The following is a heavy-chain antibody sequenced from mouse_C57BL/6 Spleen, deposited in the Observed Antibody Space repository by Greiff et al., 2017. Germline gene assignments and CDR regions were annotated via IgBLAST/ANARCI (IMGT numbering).Heavy chain of an antibody. J-gene: IGHJ3*01. Sequence: QVHVKQSGAELAKPGASVKLSCKASGYTFTSYWMHWVKQRPGQGLEWIGYINPSSGYTKYNQKFKDKATLTADKSSSTAYMQLSSLTYEDSAVYYCARDSSGYVRLAYWGQGTLVTVSA. CDR3: ARDSSGYVRLAY. CDR2: INPSSGYT. CDR1: GYTFTSYW. V-gene: IGHV1-7*01. D-gene: IGHD3-2*02.